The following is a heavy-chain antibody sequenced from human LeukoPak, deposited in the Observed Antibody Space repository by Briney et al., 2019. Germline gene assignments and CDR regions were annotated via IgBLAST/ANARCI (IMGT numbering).Heavy chain of an antibody. J-gene: IGHJ4*02. V-gene: IGHV3-21*01. D-gene: IGHD3-3*01. CDR1: GFTFSSYS. CDR2: ISSISIYI. Sequence: PGGSLRLSCAASGFTFSSYSMNWVRQAPGKGLEWVSSISSISIYIYYADSVKGRFTISRDNAKNSLYLQMNSLRAEDTAVYYCAGTTYYDFWSGYYVPDFDYWGQGTLVTVSS. CDR3: AGTTYYDFWSGYYVPDFDY.